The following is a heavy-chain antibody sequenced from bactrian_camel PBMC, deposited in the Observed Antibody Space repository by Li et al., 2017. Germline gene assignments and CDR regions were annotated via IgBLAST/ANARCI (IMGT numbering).Heavy chain of an antibody. CDR2: IDSVGAT. J-gene: IGHJ6*01. CDR1: GYMFGDRC. CDR3: AARLSSGGCSLDRYFGV. Sequence: HVQLVESGGGSVQPGGSLRLSCADSGYMFGDRCMGWFRQATGKEREGIATIDSVGATTYAESVKGRFTISRDITDNTLYLQMNNLKTEDTAMYSCAARLSSGGCSLDRYFGVWGQGTQVTVS. D-gene: IGHD7*01. V-gene: IGHV3S53*01.